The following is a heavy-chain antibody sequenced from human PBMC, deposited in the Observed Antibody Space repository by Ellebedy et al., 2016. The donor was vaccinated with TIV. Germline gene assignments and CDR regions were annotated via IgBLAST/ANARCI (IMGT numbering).Heavy chain of an antibody. V-gene: IGHV3-23*01. CDR3: ATRPATTHAFDI. CDR2: ISGSGGSI. CDR1: GFTFSSCA. Sequence: GGSLRLSXAASGFTFSSCAMSWVRQAPGKGPERVSSISGSGGSIYYSDSVKGRFTISRDNSKNTLYLQMDSLRAEDTVVYYCATRPATTHAFDIWGQGTMVTVSS. D-gene: IGHD4-11*01. J-gene: IGHJ3*02.